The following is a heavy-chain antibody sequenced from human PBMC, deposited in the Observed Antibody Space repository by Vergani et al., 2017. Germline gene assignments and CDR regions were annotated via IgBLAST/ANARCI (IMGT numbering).Heavy chain of an antibody. V-gene: IGHV1-69*01. Sequence: QVQLVQSGAEVKKPGSSVKVSCKASGGTFSSYAISWVRQAPGQGLEWIGGIIPIFGTANYAQKFQGRVTITADESTSTAYMELSSLRSEDTAVYYCARDAPLGIAAAGTYWCDPWGQGTLVTVSS. CDR3: ARDAPLGIAAAGTYWCDP. D-gene: IGHD6-13*01. CDR1: GGTFSSYA. CDR2: IIPIFGTA. J-gene: IGHJ5*02.